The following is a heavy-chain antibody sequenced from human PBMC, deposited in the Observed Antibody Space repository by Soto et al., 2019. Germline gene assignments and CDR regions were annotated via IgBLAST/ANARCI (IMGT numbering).Heavy chain of an antibody. CDR3: ARXRGLRYFDWLLSGGMDV. D-gene: IGHD3-9*01. CDR1: GFTFSSYD. V-gene: IGHV3-13*01. CDR2: IGTAGDT. Sequence: PGGSLRLSCAASGFTFSSYDMHWVRQATGKGLEWVSAIGTAGDTYYPGSVKGRFTISRENAKNSLYLQMNSLRAGDTAVYYCARXRGLRYFDWLLSGGMDVWGQGTTVTVSS. J-gene: IGHJ6*02.